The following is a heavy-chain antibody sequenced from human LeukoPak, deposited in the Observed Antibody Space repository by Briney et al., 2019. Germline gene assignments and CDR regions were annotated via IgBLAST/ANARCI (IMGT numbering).Heavy chain of an antibody. J-gene: IGHJ5*02. CDR2: IRAYNGNT. Sequence: ASVKVSCKASGGTFTSYAISWVRQAPGQGLEWMGWIRAYNGNTNYAQKLQGRVTMTTDTSTSTAYMELRSLRSDDTAVYYCARILPGIAAAGKNCFDTWGQGTLVTVSS. V-gene: IGHV1-18*01. CDR3: ARILPGIAAAGKNCFDT. CDR1: GGTFTSYA. D-gene: IGHD6-13*01.